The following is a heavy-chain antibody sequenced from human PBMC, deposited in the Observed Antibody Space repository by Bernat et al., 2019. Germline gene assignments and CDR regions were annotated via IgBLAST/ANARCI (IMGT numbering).Heavy chain of an antibody. CDR1: GGSISSSCYY. D-gene: IGHD3-10*01. CDR2: LYYSGST. V-gene: IGHV4-39*01. Sequence: QLQLQESGPGLVKPSETLSLTCTVSGGSISSSCYYWGWIRQPPGKGLEGIGSLYYSGSTYYNPSLKSRVTISVNTSKNQFSLKLSSVTAADTAVYYCARHSGSGSYLSGMDVWGQGTTVTVSS. CDR3: ARHSGSGSYLSGMDV. J-gene: IGHJ6*02.